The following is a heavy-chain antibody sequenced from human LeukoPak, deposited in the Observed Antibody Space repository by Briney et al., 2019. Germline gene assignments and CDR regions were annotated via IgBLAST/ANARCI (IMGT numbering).Heavy chain of an antibody. D-gene: IGHD6-13*01. CDR1: GGSISSDIYY. CDR3: ARSYSSSWYEYKGYYYYMDV. V-gene: IGHV4-61*02. CDR2: IYTRGST. J-gene: IGHJ6*03. Sequence: SETLSLTCTVSGGSISSDIYYWSWIRQPAGNTLEWIGRIYTRGSTNYNPSLKSRVTMSVDTSKNQFSLKLRSVTAADTAVYYCARSYSSSWYEYKGYYYYMDVWGKGTTVTISS.